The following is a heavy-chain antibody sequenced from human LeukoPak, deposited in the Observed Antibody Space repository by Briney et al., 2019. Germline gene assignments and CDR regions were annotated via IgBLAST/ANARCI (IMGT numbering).Heavy chain of an antibody. D-gene: IGHD6-13*01. V-gene: IGHV3-23*01. Sequence: GGSLRLSCAASGFTFSSYAMSWVRQAPGKGLEWVSAISGSGGSTYYADSVKGRFIISRDNSKNTLYLQMNSLRAEDTAVYYCAKAERQQLVLSPFDYWGQGTLVTVSS. CDR2: ISGSGGST. CDR1: GFTFSSYA. CDR3: AKAERQQLVLSPFDY. J-gene: IGHJ4*02.